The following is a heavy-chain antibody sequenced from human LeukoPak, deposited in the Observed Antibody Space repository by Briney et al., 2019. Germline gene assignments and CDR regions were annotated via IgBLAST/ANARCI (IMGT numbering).Heavy chain of an antibody. J-gene: IGHJ4*02. Sequence: ASVKVSCKASGYTFTDYYMHWVRQAPGQGLEWMGWISAYNGNTNYAQKLQGRVTMTTDTSTSTAYMELRSLRSDDTAMYYCARDYGDLGDYWGQGTLVTVSS. CDR2: ISAYNGNT. V-gene: IGHV1-18*01. CDR1: GYTFTDYY. CDR3: ARDYGDLGDY. D-gene: IGHD4-17*01.